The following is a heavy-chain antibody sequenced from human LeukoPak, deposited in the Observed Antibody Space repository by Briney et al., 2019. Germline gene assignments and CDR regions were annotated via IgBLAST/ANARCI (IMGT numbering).Heavy chain of an antibody. Sequence: GGSLRLSCAASGFTFSNYWMHWVRQAPGKGLVWVSRINSDGSSTTYADSVKGRFTISRDNAKNSLYLQMNSLRAEDTAVYYCARAIAVAGTFRGGWGQGTLVTVSS. D-gene: IGHD6-19*01. CDR1: GFTFSNYW. J-gene: IGHJ4*02. CDR3: ARAIAVAGTFRGG. CDR2: INSDGSST. V-gene: IGHV3-74*01.